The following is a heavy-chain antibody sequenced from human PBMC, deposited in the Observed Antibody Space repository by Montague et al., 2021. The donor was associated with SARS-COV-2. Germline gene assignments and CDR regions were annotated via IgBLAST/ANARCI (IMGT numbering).Heavy chain of an antibody. V-gene: IGHV3-74*01. CDR3: ARGYFPVGGSENWGSYGMDV. D-gene: IGHD3-16*01. CDR1: GFTFSSYW. J-gene: IGHJ6*02. CDR2: VKGDGSRI. Sequence: SLSLSCAASGFTFSSYWMHWVRQAPGTGLVWVSRVKGDGSRISYADSVEGRFTISRDNAKNTLYLQMNSLRAEDTAVYFCARGYFPVGGSENWGSYGMDVWGQGTTVTVSS.